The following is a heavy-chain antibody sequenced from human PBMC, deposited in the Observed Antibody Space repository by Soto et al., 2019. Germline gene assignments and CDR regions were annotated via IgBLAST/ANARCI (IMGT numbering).Heavy chain of an antibody. CDR2: IKRDGSTT. J-gene: IGHJ6*03. D-gene: IGHD4-17*01. CDR3: AQFVTTVPYYYYYYMDV. CDR1: GFTFSDYW. Sequence: GGSLRLSCAASGFTFSDYWMHWVRQAPGKGLEWVSRIKRDGSTTNYADSVKGRFTISRDNAKNTLYLEMNSLRVEDTATYYCAQFVTTVPYYYYYYMDVWGKGTTVTVSS. V-gene: IGHV3-74*01.